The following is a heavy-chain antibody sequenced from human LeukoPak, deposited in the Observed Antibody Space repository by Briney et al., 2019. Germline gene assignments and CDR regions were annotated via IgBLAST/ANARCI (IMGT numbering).Heavy chain of an antibody. V-gene: IGHV3-23*01. Sequence: GGSLRLSCEASGFIFSNYDMRWVRQAPGKGLEWVSAISGSGGSTYYADSVKDRFTISRDDSKNTLYLQMNSLRAEDTAMYYCAKDIYYFDSSGYHDYWGQGTLVTVSS. CDR2: ISGSGGST. CDR1: GFIFSNYD. D-gene: IGHD3-22*01. CDR3: AKDIYYFDSSGYHDY. J-gene: IGHJ4*02.